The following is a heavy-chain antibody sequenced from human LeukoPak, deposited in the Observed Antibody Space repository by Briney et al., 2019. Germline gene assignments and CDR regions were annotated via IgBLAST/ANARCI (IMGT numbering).Heavy chain of an antibody. CDR1: GYTFTSYA. CDR3: ARSGYSSGWSFDY. Sequence: ASAKVSCNASGYTFTSYAMHWVRQAPGQRLEQMGWINAGNGNTKYSQKFQGRVTITRDTSASTAYMELSSLRSEDTAVYYCARSGYSSGWSFDYWGQGTLVTVSS. J-gene: IGHJ4*02. V-gene: IGHV1-3*01. D-gene: IGHD6-19*01. CDR2: INAGNGNT.